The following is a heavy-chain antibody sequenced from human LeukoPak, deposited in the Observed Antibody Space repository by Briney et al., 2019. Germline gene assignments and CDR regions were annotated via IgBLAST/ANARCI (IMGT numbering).Heavy chain of an antibody. V-gene: IGHV4-59*01. J-gene: IGHJ4*02. CDR2: IYYSGST. CDR3: ARFTHDYVWGSYCPYFDY. D-gene: IGHD3-16*01. Sequence: KPSETLSLTCTVSGGSISSYYWSWIRQPPGKGLEWIGYIYYSGSTNYNPSLKSRVTISVDTSKNQFSLKLSSVTAADTAVYYCARFTHDYVWGSYCPYFDYWGQGTLVTVSS. CDR1: GGSISSYY.